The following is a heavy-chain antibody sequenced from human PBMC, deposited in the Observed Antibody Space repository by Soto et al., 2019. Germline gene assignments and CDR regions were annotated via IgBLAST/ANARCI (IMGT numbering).Heavy chain of an antibody. Sequence: QVQLVQSGAEVKKPGASVKVSCQASGSTFTSYDINWVRQATGQGLEWMGWMNPSRGNTGYAGEFQGRVTMTSTTSTSTAYMELSSLRPEDTAVYYCASGGSSTSYYYYMDVWGQGTTVTVSS. V-gene: IGHV1-8*01. D-gene: IGHD6-13*01. CDR2: MNPSRGNT. CDR3: ASGGSSTSYYYYMDV. J-gene: IGHJ6*03. CDR1: GSTFTSYD.